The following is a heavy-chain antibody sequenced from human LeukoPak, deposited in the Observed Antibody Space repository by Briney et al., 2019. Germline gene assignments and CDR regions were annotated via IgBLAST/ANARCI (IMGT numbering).Heavy chain of an antibody. Sequence: GGSLRLSCAASGFTFSSYSMNWVRQAPGKGLEWVSYISSSSSTIYYADSVKGRFTISRDNAKNSLYLQMNSLRAEDTAVYYCARDREYSSSSFYYCYYMDVWGKGTTVTVSS. CDR2: ISSSSSTI. V-gene: IGHV3-48*04. CDR3: ARDREYSSSSFYYCYYMDV. CDR1: GFTFSSYS. D-gene: IGHD6-6*01. J-gene: IGHJ6*03.